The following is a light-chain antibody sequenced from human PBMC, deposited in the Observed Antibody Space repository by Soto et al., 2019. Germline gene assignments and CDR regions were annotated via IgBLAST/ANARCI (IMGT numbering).Light chain of an antibody. Sequence: EIVLTQSPGTLSLSPGEGATLSCRASQSVSIRNLAWYQDKPGQAPRLLIYGAPSRATGVPDRFSGGGSGTHYTLTITSLALEAFAVNYCKHHGNSLSTFGQGTKVDIK. V-gene: IGKV3-20*01. CDR1: QSVSIRN. J-gene: IGKJ1*01. CDR2: GAP. CDR3: KHHGNSLST.